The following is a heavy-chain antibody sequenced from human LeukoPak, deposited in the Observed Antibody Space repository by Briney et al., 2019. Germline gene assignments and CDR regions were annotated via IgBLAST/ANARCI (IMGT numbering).Heavy chain of an antibody. Sequence: GASVKVSYKASGGTFSSYAISWVRQAPGQGLEWMVGIIPIFGTANYAQKFQGRVTITADESTSTAYMELSSLRSEDTAVYYCAVSNRVGLNVLRFLEWNYWGQGTLVTVSS. J-gene: IGHJ4*02. CDR3: AVSNRVGLNVLRFLEWNY. CDR2: IIPIFGTA. D-gene: IGHD3-3*01. V-gene: IGHV1-69*01. CDR1: GGTFSSYA.